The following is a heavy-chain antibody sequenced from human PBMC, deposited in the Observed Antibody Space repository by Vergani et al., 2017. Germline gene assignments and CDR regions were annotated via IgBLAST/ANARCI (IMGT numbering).Heavy chain of an antibody. CDR2: IYYSGST. D-gene: IGHD6-19*01. CDR3: ARDLSSGGGWFDP. CDR1: GGSISSSRYY. Sequence: QLQLQESGPGLVKPSETLSLTCTVSGGSISSSRYYWGWIRQPPGKGLEWIGSIYYSGSTYYNPSLKSRVTISVDTSKNQFSLKLSSVTAADTAVYYCARDLSSGGGWFDPWGQGTLVTVSS. V-gene: IGHV4-39*07. J-gene: IGHJ5*02.